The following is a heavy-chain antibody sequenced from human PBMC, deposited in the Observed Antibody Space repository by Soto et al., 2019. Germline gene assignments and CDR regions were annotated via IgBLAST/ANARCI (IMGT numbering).Heavy chain of an antibody. CDR1: GFTFSSFS. D-gene: IGHD3-10*01. Sequence: EVQLVESGGGLVKPGGSLRLSCAASGFTFSSFSMNWVRQAPGKGLEWVSSITSRSSYIYYAESMKGRFTISRDNAKTSLYLQINSLRAEDTAVYYCAKTWGGFGEPDFYMDVWGRGTTVTVSS. CDR3: AKTWGGFGEPDFYMDV. CDR2: ITSRSSYI. J-gene: IGHJ6*03. V-gene: IGHV3-21*01.